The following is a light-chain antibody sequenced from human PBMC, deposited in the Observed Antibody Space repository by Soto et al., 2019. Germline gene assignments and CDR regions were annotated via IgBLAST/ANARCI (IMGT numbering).Light chain of an antibody. CDR2: DVS. CDR3: CSYAGSYTLAV. J-gene: IGLJ2*01. V-gene: IGLV2-11*01. Sequence: QSALTQPRSVSGSPGQSVTISCTGTSSDVGGYNYVSWYQQHPGKAPKLMIYDVSKWPSGVPDRFSGSKSGNTASLTISGLQAEDEADYYCCSYAGSYTLAVFGGGTKVTVL. CDR1: SSDVGGYNY.